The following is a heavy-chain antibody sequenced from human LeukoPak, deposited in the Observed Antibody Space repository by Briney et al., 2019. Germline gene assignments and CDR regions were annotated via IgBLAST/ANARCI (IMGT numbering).Heavy chain of an antibody. Sequence: PSETLSLNCTVSGGSINSGSFYWGWIRQPPGKGLEWIGSIYYSGSTYYNPSLKSRVTISVDTSKNQFSLKLSSVTAADTAVYYCARTDYCSGGSCFGYWGQGTLVTVSS. V-gene: IGHV4-39*01. CDR3: ARTDYCSGGSCFGY. J-gene: IGHJ4*02. CDR1: GGSINSGSFY. D-gene: IGHD2-15*01. CDR2: IYYSGST.